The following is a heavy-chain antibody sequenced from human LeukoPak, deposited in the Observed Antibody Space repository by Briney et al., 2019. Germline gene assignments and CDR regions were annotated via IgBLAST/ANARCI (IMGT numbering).Heavy chain of an antibody. CDR1: GGSFSGYY. V-gene: IGHV4-34*01. Sequence: SETLSLTCAVYGGSFSGYYWSWIRQPPGKGLEWIGEINHSGSTNYNPSLKSRVTISVGTSKNQFSLKLSSVTAADTAVYYCARLVLWFGELSSRYYFDYWGQGTLVTVSS. CDR2: INHSGST. D-gene: IGHD3-10*01. CDR3: ARLVLWFGELSSRYYFDY. J-gene: IGHJ4*02.